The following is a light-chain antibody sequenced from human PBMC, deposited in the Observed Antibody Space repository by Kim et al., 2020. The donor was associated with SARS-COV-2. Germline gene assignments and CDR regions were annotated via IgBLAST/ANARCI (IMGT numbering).Light chain of an antibody. CDR2: GAS. J-gene: IGKJ2*02. CDR3: QQYNNWST. V-gene: IGKV3-15*01. CDR1: QSLSSN. Sequence: LMVSPEESAPLPCRARQSLSSNLAWYQQRPGQAPRLLIYGASTRATGIPARFIGSGSGTEFTLTISSLQSEDFAVYNCQQYNNWSTFGQGTKLEI.